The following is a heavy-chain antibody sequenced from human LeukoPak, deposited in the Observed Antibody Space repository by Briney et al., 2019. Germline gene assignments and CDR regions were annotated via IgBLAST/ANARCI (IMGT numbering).Heavy chain of an antibody. V-gene: IGHV4-34*01. CDR3: ARVYGSGSAYHGLYYFDY. Sequence: PSETLSLTCAVYGGSFSGYYRSWIRQPPGKGLEWIGEINHSGSTNYNPSLKSRVTISVDTSKNQFSLKLSSVTAADTAVYYCARVYGSGSAYHGLYYFDYWGQGTLVTVSS. CDR2: INHSGST. J-gene: IGHJ4*02. D-gene: IGHD3-10*01. CDR1: GGSFSGYY.